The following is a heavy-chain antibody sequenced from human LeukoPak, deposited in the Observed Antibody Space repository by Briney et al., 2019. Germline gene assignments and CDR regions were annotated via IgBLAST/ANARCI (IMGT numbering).Heavy chain of an antibody. CDR3: AKGPQTGWFDT. D-gene: IGHD3-10*01. CDR1: GGSFSGYY. CDR2: INHSGST. V-gene: IGHV4-34*01. Sequence: SETLSLTCAVYGGSFSGYYWSWIRQPPGKGLEWIGEINHSGSTNYNPSLKSRVTISVDTSKNQFSLRLNSVTAADTAVYYCAKGPQTGWFDTWGQGTLVTVSS. J-gene: IGHJ5*02.